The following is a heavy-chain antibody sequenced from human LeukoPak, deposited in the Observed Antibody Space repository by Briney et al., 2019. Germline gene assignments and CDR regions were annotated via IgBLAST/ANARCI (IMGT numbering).Heavy chain of an antibody. V-gene: IGHV3-23*01. D-gene: IGHD1-1*01. CDR3: AKKTGATGFHPLDY. J-gene: IGHJ4*02. CDR1: GFTFGDYV. CDR2: VTGSAGTK. Sequence: GGSLRLSCAASGFTFGDYVMTWVRQAPGKGLEWVSGVTGSAGTKYYADSVKGRFTVSRDNSKNTLSLQMNSLRAEDTAVYYCAKKTGATGFHPLDYWGQGTLVTVSS.